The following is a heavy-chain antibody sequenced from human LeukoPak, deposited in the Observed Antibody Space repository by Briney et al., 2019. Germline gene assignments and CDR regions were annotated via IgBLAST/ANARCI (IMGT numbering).Heavy chain of an antibody. D-gene: IGHD3-10*01. Sequence: GASVKVSCKASGGTFSSYAISWVRQAPGQGLEWMGGIIPIFGTANYAQKFQGRVTITADESTSTAYMELSSLRSEDTAVYYCARADSNYGSGSYYMVDYWGQGTLVTVSS. V-gene: IGHV1-69*01. CDR1: GGTFSSYA. CDR3: ARADSNYGSGSYYMVDY. CDR2: IIPIFGTA. J-gene: IGHJ4*02.